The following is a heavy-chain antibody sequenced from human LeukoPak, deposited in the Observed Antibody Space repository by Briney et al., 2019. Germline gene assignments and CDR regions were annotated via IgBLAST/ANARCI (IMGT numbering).Heavy chain of an antibody. J-gene: IGHJ4*02. Sequence: PGGSLRLSCAASGFSLSDSHMHWVRQAPGKGLEWVGHIRSRRDNYATAYGVSVQGRFTISRDDSNNMAYLQMNSLTADDTAVYYGSRQTVSGHDFWGQGTLVTVSS. CDR1: GFSLSDSH. V-gene: IGHV3-73*01. CDR2: IRSRRDNYAT. CDR3: SRQTVSGHDF. D-gene: IGHD6-25*01.